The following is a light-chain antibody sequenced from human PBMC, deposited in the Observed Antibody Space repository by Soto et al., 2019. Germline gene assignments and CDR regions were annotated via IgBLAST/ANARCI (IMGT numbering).Light chain of an antibody. CDR3: SSYTTTNTYV. Sequence: QSPLTQPASVSGSPGQSITISCTGTSSDVGGYNYVSWYQQHPGKAPKLMIYEVSNRPSGVSYRFSGSKSGNTASLTISGLQAEDEADYYCSSYTTTNTYVFGTGTKLTVL. V-gene: IGLV2-14*01. J-gene: IGLJ1*01. CDR1: SSDVGGYNY. CDR2: EVS.